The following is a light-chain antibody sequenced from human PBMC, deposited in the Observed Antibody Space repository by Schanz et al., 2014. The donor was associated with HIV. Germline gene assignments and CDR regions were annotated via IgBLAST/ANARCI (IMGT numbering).Light chain of an antibody. J-gene: IGLJ2*01. CDR2: STN. V-gene: IGLV8-61*01. CDR3: VLYMGSGLWI. CDR1: SGSVSSNHY. Sequence: QAVVTQEPSLSVSPGGTVTLTCALKSGSVSSNHYPSWYQQTPGQAPRTLMYSTNTRSSGVPGRFSGSILGNKAALTITGAQADDDSDYYCVLYMGSGLWIFGGGTKLTVL.